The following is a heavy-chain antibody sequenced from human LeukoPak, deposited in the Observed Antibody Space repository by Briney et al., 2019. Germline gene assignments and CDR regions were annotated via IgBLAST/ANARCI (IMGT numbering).Heavy chain of an antibody. D-gene: IGHD3-22*01. V-gene: IGHV3-30*02. J-gene: IGHJ4*02. Sequence: GGSLRLSCAASGFTFSSSGMHWVRQAPGKGLEWVAFIDYDGRNAFYADSVKGRFTISRDNSKNTLYLQMNSLRPGDTAIYYCSIFEITLIVVLNSWGQGTLVTLSS. CDR1: GFTFSSSG. CDR3: SIFEITLIVVLNS. CDR2: IDYDGRNA.